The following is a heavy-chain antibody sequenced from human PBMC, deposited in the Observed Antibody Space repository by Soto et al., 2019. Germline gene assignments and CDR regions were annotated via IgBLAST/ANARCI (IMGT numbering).Heavy chain of an antibody. V-gene: IGHV1-18*01. D-gene: IGHD2-2*01. CDR1: GYTFTSYG. CDR2: ISAYNGNT. J-gene: IGHJ4*02. Sequence: ASVKVSCKASGYTFTSYGISWVRQAPGQGLEWMGWISAYNGNTNYAQKLQGRVTMTTDTSTSTAYMELRSLRSDDTAVYYCARVRDIVAVPAAELDYWGQGTLVTVSS. CDR3: ARVRDIVAVPAAELDY.